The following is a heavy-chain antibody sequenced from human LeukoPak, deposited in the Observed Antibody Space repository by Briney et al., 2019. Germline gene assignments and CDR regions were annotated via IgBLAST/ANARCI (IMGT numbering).Heavy chain of an antibody. CDR1: GGSISSYY. V-gene: IGHV4-4*07. D-gene: IGHD6-19*01. CDR2: IYTSGST. Sequence: SETLSLTCTVSGGSISSYYWSWIRQPAGKGLEWVGRIYTSGSTNYNPPIKRGVTTSVDTSNNKFSLKLSSVTAADTAVYYCARGHKSIAVAGTNWFDPWGQGTLVTVSS. J-gene: IGHJ5*02. CDR3: ARGHKSIAVAGTNWFDP.